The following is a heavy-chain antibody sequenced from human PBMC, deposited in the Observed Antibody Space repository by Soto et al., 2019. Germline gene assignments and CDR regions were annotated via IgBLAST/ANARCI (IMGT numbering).Heavy chain of an antibody. CDR2: ISYDGSNK. Sequence: PGGSLRLSCAASGFTFSSYGMHWVRQAPGKGLEWVAVISYDGSNKYYADSVKGRFTISRDNSKNTLYLQMNSLRAEDTAVYYCAKGRDVLRFLEWVPGYYYYGMDVWGQGTTVTSP. CDR1: GFTFSSYG. D-gene: IGHD3-3*01. J-gene: IGHJ6*02. CDR3: AKGRDVLRFLEWVPGYYYYGMDV. V-gene: IGHV3-30*18.